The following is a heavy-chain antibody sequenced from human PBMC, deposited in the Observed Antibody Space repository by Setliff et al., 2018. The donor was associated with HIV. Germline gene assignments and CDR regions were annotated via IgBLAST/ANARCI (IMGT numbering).Heavy chain of an antibody. CDR1: GYTFNIYA. CDR3: AKVGDNADGLDY. Sequence: ASVKVSCKASGYTFNIYAINWVRQAPGQGLEWMGWINTKTAYPMYARDFTGHFVFSLDTSLTTAFLQINSLKAGDTAMYYCAKVGDNADGLDYWGRGTMVTVSS. CDR2: INTKTAYP. D-gene: IGHD3-16*01. V-gene: IGHV7-4-1*02. J-gene: IGHJ4*02.